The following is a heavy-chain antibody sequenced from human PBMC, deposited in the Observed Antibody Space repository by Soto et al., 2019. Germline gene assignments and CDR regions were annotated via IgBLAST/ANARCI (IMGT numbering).Heavy chain of an antibody. Sequence: SETLSLTCAVYGGSFSGYYWSWIRQPPGKGLEWIGEINHSGSTNYNPSLKSRVTISVDTSKNQFSLKLSSVTAADTAVYYCARGPSFPYYGYGYWGQGTLVTVSS. D-gene: IGHD3-10*01. CDR3: ARGPSFPYYGYGY. CDR1: GGSFSGYY. J-gene: IGHJ4*02. V-gene: IGHV4-34*01. CDR2: INHSGST.